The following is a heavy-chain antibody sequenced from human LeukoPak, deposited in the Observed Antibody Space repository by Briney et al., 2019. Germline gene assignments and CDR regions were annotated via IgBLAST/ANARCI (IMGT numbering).Heavy chain of an antibody. CDR3: ARDTEDIVVVPADGPGVADY. Sequence: GGSLRLSCAASGFTFSSYAMHWVRQAPGKGLEWVAVISYDGSNKYYADSVKGRFTISRDNSKNTLYLQMNSLRAEDTAVYYCARDTEDIVVVPADGPGVADYWGQGTLVTVSS. J-gene: IGHJ4*02. V-gene: IGHV3-30-3*01. CDR1: GFTFSSYA. CDR2: ISYDGSNK. D-gene: IGHD2-2*01.